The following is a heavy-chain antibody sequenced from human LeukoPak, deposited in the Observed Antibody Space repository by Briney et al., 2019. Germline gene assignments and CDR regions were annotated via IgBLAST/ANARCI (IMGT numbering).Heavy chain of an antibody. CDR1: GFTFDDHA. CDR2: ISWNSGII. J-gene: IGHJ3*02. D-gene: IGHD2-21*01. CDR3: TKDRLFLHDALDI. V-gene: IGHV3-9*01. Sequence: PGGSLRLSCAASGFTFDDHAMHWVRQAPGKGLEWVAGISWNSGIIDYADSVKGRFTISRDNAKSSLYLQMNSLRPEDTAFYHCTKDRLFLHDALDIWGQGTMVTVSS.